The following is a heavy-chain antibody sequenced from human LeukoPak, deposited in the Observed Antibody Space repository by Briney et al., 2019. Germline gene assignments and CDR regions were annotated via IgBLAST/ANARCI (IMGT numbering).Heavy chain of an antibody. Sequence: GASVKVSCKASGYTFTGYYMHWVRQAPGQGLEWMGWINPNSGGTNYAQKFQGRVTMTRDTSISTAYMELSRLRSDDTAVYYCARGYYGTTYYYYGMDVWGQGTTVTVSS. D-gene: IGHD3-10*01. CDR3: ARGYYGTTYYYYGMDV. CDR1: GYTFTGYY. J-gene: IGHJ6*02. CDR2: INPNSGGT. V-gene: IGHV1-2*02.